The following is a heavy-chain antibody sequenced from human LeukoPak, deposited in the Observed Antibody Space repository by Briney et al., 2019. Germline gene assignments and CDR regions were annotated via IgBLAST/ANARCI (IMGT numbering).Heavy chain of an antibody. CDR3: AKDYCSSTSCYPDY. Sequence: PGGSLRLSCAASGFTFSSYAMSWVRQAPGKGLEWVSGISGSGGSTYYVDSVKGRFTISRDNSKNTLYLQMNSLRDEDTAVYYCAKDYCSSTSCYPDYWGHGNLVTVSS. V-gene: IGHV3-23*01. D-gene: IGHD2-2*01. J-gene: IGHJ4*01. CDR2: ISGSGGST. CDR1: GFTFSSYA.